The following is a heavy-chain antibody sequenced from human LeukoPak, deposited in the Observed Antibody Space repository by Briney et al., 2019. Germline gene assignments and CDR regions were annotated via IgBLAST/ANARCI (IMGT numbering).Heavy chain of an antibody. CDR2: ISFFGTT. Sequence: SETLSLTCTVSGGSLGSHIYWWGWFRQPPGKGLAWIGSISFFGTTSYNPSLRSRVTISVDTSKKEFSLNLRSVTGADTAIYYCARLPSTDYSIDNWGQGTLVTVCS. CDR3: ARLPSTDYSIDN. D-gene: IGHD5-12*01. J-gene: IGHJ4*02. V-gene: IGHV4-39*01. CDR1: GGSLGSHIYW.